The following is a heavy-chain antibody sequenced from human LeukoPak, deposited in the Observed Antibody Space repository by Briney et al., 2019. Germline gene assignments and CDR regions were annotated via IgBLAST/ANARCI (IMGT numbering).Heavy chain of an antibody. D-gene: IGHD5-18*01. V-gene: IGHV3-21*01. CDR2: ISSSSSYI. J-gene: IGHJ6*02. CDR3: ARFVVDTATVTPDYYYGMDV. CDR1: GFTFSSYS. Sequence: GGSLRLSCAASGFTFSSYSMNWVRQAPGKGLEWVSSISSSSSYIYYADSVKGRFTISRDNAKNSLYLQMNSLRAEDTAVYYCARFVVDTATVTPDYYYGMDVWGQGTTVTVSS.